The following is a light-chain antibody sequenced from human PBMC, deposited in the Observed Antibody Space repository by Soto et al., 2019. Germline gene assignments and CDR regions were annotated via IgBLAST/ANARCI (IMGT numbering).Light chain of an antibody. Sequence: QSVLTQPASVSGSPGQSITISCTGTSSDVGSYNLVSWYQQHPGKAPKLMIYEGSKRPSGVSNRFSGSKSGNTASLTISGLQDEDESYCYSCSYAGSSVFGGGTKLTVL. J-gene: IGLJ2*01. CDR2: EGS. CDR3: CSYAGSSV. V-gene: IGLV2-23*01. CDR1: SSDVGSYNL.